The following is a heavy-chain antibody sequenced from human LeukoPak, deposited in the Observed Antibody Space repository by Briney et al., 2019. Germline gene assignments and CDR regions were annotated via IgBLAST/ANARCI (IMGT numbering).Heavy chain of an antibody. CDR2: IYHSGST. D-gene: IGHD3-10*01. CDR1: GYSISSGYY. V-gene: IGHV4-38-2*02. J-gene: IGHJ4*02. Sequence: PSETLSLTCTVSGYSISSGYYWGWIRQPPGKGLVWIGSIYHSGSTYYNPSLKSRVTISVDTSKNQFSLKLSSVTAADTAVYYCARDGPVRGVCDYWGQGTLVTVSS. CDR3: ARDGPVRGVCDY.